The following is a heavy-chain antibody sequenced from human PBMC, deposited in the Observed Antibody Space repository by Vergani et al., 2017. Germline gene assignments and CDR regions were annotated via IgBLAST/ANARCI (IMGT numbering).Heavy chain of an antibody. D-gene: IGHD3-16*01. CDR3: AKHFRGWGIDY. CDR2: IQFDGSNQ. Sequence: QVQLVESGGGVVQRGGSLRLYCATSGFTLSNYDMQWIRQGPGQGLEFVAFIQFDGSNQYYADSVKGRFTLSRDLAKNTLYLQMNSLRTDDTATYYCAKHFRGWGIDYWGQGTQVIVSS. J-gene: IGHJ4*02. CDR1: GFTLSNYD. V-gene: IGHV3-30*02.